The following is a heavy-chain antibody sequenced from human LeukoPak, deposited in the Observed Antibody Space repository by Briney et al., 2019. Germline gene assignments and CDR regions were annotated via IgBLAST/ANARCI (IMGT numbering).Heavy chain of an antibody. CDR1: GFTFSSYS. Sequence: GGSLRLSCAASGFTFSSYSMSWVRQAPGMGLEWVAGITYRGDSVYYADSVKGRFTISRDNSENTLYLQMNSLRAEDTAVYYCAKEQCSSTSCTSYYFDYWGQGTLVTVSS. J-gene: IGHJ4*02. V-gene: IGHV3-23*01. D-gene: IGHD2-2*01. CDR3: AKEQCSSTSCTSYYFDY. CDR2: ITYRGDSV.